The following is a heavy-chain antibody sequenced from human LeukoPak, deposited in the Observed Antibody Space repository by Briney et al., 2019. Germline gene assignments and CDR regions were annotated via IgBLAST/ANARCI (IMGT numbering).Heavy chain of an antibody. CDR2: ITSNGVGT. V-gene: IGHV3-64D*06. J-gene: IGHJ3*02. CDR3: VKSEEDAWSDAFDI. CDR1: GFTFSSYA. D-gene: IGHD2-15*01. Sequence: GGSLRLSCSASGFTFSSYAMNWVRQVPGKGLEYVSAITSNGVGTYYADSVKGRFTISRDNSKNTLYLQMSSLRAEDTAVYYCVKSEEDAWSDAFDIWGQGTMVTVSS.